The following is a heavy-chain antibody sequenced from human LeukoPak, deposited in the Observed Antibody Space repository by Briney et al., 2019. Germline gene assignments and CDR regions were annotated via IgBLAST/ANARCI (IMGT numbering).Heavy chain of an antibody. Sequence: SETLSLTCTVSGGSISSYYWSWIRQPAGKGLEWIGRIYTSGSTNYNPSLKSRVTMSVDTSKNQFSLKLSSVTAADTAVYYCARDKNTYYYDSSPGDAFDIWGQGTMVTVSS. CDR1: GGSISSYY. V-gene: IGHV4-4*07. CDR3: ARDKNTYYYDSSPGDAFDI. D-gene: IGHD3-22*01. CDR2: IYTSGST. J-gene: IGHJ3*02.